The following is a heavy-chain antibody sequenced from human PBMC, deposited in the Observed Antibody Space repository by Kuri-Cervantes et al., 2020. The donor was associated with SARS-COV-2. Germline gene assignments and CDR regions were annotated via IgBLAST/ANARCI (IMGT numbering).Heavy chain of an antibody. D-gene: IGHD3-10*01. CDR1: GYTFTSYG. J-gene: IGHJ6*02. Sequence: ASVKVSCKASGYTFTSYGISWVRQAPGQGLEWMGWISAYNGNTNYAQKLQGRVTMTTDTSTSTAYMELRSLRSDDTAVYYCARDVRFGALWFGELSPLYYYGMDVWGQGTTVTVSS. CDR2: ISAYNGNT. CDR3: ARDVRFGALWFGELSPLYYYGMDV. V-gene: IGHV1-18*04.